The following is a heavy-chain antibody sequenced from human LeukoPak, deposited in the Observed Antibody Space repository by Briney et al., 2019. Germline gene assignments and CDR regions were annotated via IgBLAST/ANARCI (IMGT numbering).Heavy chain of an antibody. CDR3: ARVGDSNGYYLYYFDY. Sequence: SETLSLTCTVSGGSISSYYWSWIRQPPGKGLEWMGYIYYSGSTNYNPSLKSRVTISVDTSKNQFSLKLSSVTAADTAVYYCARVGDSNGYYLYYFDYWGQGTLVTVSS. D-gene: IGHD3-22*01. V-gene: IGHV4-59*01. CDR1: GGSISSYY. J-gene: IGHJ4*02. CDR2: IYYSGST.